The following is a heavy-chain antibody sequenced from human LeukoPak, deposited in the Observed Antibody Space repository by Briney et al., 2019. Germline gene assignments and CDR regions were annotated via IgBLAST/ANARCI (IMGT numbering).Heavy chain of an antibody. D-gene: IGHD2-2*01. CDR2: INPNSGGT. CDR3: ARMMPGAPYNWYDP. Sequence: GASVKVSCKASGYTFTSYDINWVRQAPGQGLEWMGWINPNSGGTNYAQKFQGRVTMTRDTSISTAYMELSRLRSDDTAVYYCARMMPGAPYNWYDPWGQGTLVTVYS. CDR1: GYTFTSYD. J-gene: IGHJ5*02. V-gene: IGHV1-2*02.